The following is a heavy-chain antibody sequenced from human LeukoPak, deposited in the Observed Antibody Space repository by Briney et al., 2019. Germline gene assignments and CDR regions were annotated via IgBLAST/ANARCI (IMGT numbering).Heavy chain of an antibody. CDR3: ASLPHDCGGDCWWSVWFDL. CDR2: IYPGDSDT. V-gene: IGHV5-51*01. CDR1: GYSFTSYW. D-gene: IGHD2-21*01. Sequence: GESLKISCKGSGYSFTSYWIGWVRQMPGKGLEWMGIIYPGDSDTRYSPSFQGQVTISADKSISTAYLQCSSLKASDTAMYYCASLPHDCGGDCWWSVWFDLWGQGTLVTVSS. J-gene: IGHJ5*02.